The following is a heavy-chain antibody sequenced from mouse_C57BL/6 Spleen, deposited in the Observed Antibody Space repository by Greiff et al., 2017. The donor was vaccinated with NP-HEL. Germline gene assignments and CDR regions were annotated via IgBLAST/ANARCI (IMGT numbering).Heavy chain of an antibody. J-gene: IGHJ2*01. V-gene: IGHV1-26*01. CDR1: GYTFTDYY. Sequence: EVQLQQSGPELVKPGASVKISCKASGYTFTDYYMNWVKQSHGKSLEWIGDINPNNGGTCYNQQFKGEATLTVDKSTSPAYMELRSLTSEDSAVYYCARGDWPPFLYYWGQGTTLTVSS. CDR2: INPNNGGT. CDR3: ARGDWPPFLYY. D-gene: IGHD3-3*01.